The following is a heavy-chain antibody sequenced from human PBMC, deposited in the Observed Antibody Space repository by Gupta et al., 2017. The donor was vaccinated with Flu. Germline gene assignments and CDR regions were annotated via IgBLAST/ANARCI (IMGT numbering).Heavy chain of an antibody. J-gene: IGHJ3*02. D-gene: IGHD3-10*01. CDR3: TTDSSGGITFDI. CDR2: LKSEADGGTA. Sequence: EVQLVLSGGGWIKPGGSLRLSCAASGLGFSSAYPNGVRQAPGKGLEWVGRLKSEADGGTADYAPPVKGRFSISRDDSKNMLWLQMNSLRTEDTAVYYCTTDSSGGITFDIWGQGTPVTVS. CDR1: GLGFSSAY. V-gene: IGHV3-15*01.